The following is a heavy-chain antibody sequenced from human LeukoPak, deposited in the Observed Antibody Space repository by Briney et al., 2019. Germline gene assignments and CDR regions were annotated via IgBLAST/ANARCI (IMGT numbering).Heavy chain of an antibody. V-gene: IGHV3-23*01. Sequence: GGSLRLSCAASGFTFSSYAMSWVRQAPGKGLEWVSGISGSGGSTYYADSVKGRFTISRDNSKNTLYLQMTRLRAEDTAVYYCAKEGYSSGWNYFDYWGQGTLVTVSS. CDR3: AKEGYSSGWNYFDY. CDR1: GFTFSSYA. CDR2: ISGSGGST. D-gene: IGHD6-19*01. J-gene: IGHJ4*02.